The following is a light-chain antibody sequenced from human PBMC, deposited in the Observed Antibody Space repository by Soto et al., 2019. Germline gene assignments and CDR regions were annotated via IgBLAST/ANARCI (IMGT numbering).Light chain of an antibody. CDR2: EVS. Sequence: QSALTQPASVSGTPGQSITVSCTGTSSDFGGYNYVSWYQQHPGKAPKLMIYEVSNRPSGVSNRFSGSKSGNTASLTISGLQAEDEADYYCSSYTSSSTLDNYVFGTGTKVTVL. V-gene: IGLV2-14*01. CDR1: SSDFGGYNY. J-gene: IGLJ1*01. CDR3: SSYTSSSTLDNYV.